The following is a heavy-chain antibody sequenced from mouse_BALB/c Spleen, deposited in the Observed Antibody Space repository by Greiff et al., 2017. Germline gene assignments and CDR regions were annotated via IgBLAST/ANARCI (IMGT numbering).Heavy chain of an antibody. D-gene: IGHD2-4*01. Sequence: EVQLQQSGAELVKPGASVKLSCTASGFNIKDTYMHWVKQRPEQGLEWIGRIDPANGNTKYDPKFQGKATITADTSSNTAYLQLSSLTSEDTAVYYGARRTMIADYYAMDYWGQGTSVTVSS. CDR3: ARRTMIADYYAMDY. V-gene: IGHV14-3*02. CDR1: GFNIKDTY. J-gene: IGHJ4*01. CDR2: IDPANGNT.